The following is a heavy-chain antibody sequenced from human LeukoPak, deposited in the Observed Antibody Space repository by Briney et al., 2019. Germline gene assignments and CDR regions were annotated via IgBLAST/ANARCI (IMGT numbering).Heavy chain of an antibody. V-gene: IGHV4-59*01. J-gene: IGHJ4*02. CDR3: ARSSILGTIDY. CDR2: IYYSGST. D-gene: IGHD7-27*01. Sequence: SETLSLTCTVSGGSISSYYWSWIRQPPGKGLEWIGYIYYSGSTNYNPSLKSRVTISVDTSKNQFSLKLSSVTAADTAVYYCARSSILGTIDYWGQGTLVTVSS. CDR1: GGSISSYY.